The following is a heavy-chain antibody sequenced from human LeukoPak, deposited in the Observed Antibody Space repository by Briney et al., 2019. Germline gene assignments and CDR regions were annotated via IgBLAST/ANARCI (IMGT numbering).Heavy chain of an antibody. CDR1: GFTFSNAW. CDR2: IKSKTDGGTS. D-gene: IGHD5-18*01. CDR3: ARHLSGITGYTYGRGIDY. J-gene: IGHJ4*02. Sequence: PGGSLRLSCAASGFTFSNAWMSWVRQAPGKGLEWVGRIKSKTDGGTSDYAAPVKGRFTISRDDSKNTLYLQMNSLKTEDTAVYYCARHLSGITGYTYGRGIDYWGQGTLLTVSS. V-gene: IGHV3-15*01.